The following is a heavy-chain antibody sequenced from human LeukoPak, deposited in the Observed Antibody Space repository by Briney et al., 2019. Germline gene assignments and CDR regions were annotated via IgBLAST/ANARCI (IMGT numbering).Heavy chain of an antibody. CDR3: AKDRGRGWCYFDY. CDR1: GFTFSTYA. Sequence: PGGSLRLSCAASGFTFSTYAMSWVRQAPGKGLEWVSTFTGGEGITHYADSVKGRFTISRDNSKNTLYLQMNSLRVEDTAVDYCAKDRGRGWCYFDYWGQGTLVTVSS. J-gene: IGHJ4*02. CDR2: FTGGEGIT. V-gene: IGHV3-23*01. D-gene: IGHD6-19*01.